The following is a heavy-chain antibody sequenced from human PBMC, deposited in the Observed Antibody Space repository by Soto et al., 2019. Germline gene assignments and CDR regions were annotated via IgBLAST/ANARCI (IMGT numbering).Heavy chain of an antibody. D-gene: IGHD3-22*01. V-gene: IGHV3-30*18. J-gene: IGHJ4*02. Sequence: PGGSLRLSCAASGFTFSSYGMHWVRQAPGKGLEWVAVISYDGSNKYYADSVKGRFTTSRDNSKNTLYLQMNSLRAEDTAVYYCAKDQLGGDSSGYYFTRILDYWGQGTLVTVSS. CDR1: GFTFSSYG. CDR2: ISYDGSNK. CDR3: AKDQLGGDSSGYYFTRILDY.